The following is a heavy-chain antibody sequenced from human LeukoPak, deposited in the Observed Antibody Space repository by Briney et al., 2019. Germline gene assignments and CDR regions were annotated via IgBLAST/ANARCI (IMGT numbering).Heavy chain of an antibody. Sequence: GASVKVSCKASGYTFTFYYMHWVRHAPGQGLEWMGIINPSGGSTSYAKKFQGRVTMTRDMSTSTVYMELSSLRSEDTAVYYCARGGGITIIVVGEPNADPEYFDYWGQGTLVTVSS. V-gene: IGHV1-46*01. CDR3: ARGGGITIIVVGEPNADPEYFDY. CDR1: GYTFTFYY. CDR2: INPSGGST. D-gene: IGHD3-22*01. J-gene: IGHJ4*02.